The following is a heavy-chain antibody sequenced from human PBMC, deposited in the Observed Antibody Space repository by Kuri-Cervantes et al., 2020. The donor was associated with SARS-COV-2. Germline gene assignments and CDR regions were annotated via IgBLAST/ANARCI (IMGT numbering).Heavy chain of an antibody. CDR3: IVYGSGYNWFDP. D-gene: IGHD3-10*01. J-gene: IGHJ5*02. CDR1: GYTFTSYY. Sequence: ASVKVSCKASGYTFTSYYMHWVRQAPGQGLEWMGWMNPNSGNTGYAQKFQGRVTMTRNTSISTAYMELSSLRSEDTAVYYCIVYGSGYNWFDPWGQGTLVTVYS. CDR2: MNPNSGNT. V-gene: IGHV1-8*02.